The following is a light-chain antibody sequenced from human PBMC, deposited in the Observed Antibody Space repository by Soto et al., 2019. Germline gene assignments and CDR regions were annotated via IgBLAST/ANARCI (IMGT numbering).Light chain of an antibody. J-gene: IGKJ1*01. CDR3: QQYNNWPPWT. Sequence: ILMTQSPATLSVSPGERATLSCRASQSVSNNLAWYQQKPGQAPRLLIYDASTRATGIPARFSGSGSGTEFTLTISGLQSEDFAVYSCQQYNNWPPWTFDQGTMVEIK. CDR2: DAS. CDR1: QSVSNN. V-gene: IGKV3-15*01.